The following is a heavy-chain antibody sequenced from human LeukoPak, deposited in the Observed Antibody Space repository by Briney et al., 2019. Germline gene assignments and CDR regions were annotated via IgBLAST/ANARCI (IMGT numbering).Heavy chain of an antibody. CDR3: ARVRSGWTGRIRGEHLNDY. J-gene: IGHJ4*02. D-gene: IGHD6-19*01. Sequence: SETLSLTCTVSGGSISSYYWSWIRQPPGKGLEWIGYIYYSGSTNYNPSLKSRVTISVDTSKNQFSLKLSSVTAADTAVYYCARVRSGWTGRIRGEHLNDYWGQGNLGSVSS. CDR1: GGSISSYY. V-gene: IGHV4-59*01. CDR2: IYYSGST.